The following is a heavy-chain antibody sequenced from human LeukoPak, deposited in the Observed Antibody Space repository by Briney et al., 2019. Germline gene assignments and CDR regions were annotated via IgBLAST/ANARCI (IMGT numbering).Heavy chain of an antibody. CDR3: AYLGLSSDWNDVPGPQIDY. D-gene: IGHD1-1*01. CDR1: AFTFTNYA. J-gene: IGHJ4*02. CDR2: ISGSGTVT. Sequence: GGSLRLSCTASAFTFTNYAMNWVRQAPGKGLEWVSTISGSGTVTYYADSVKGRFTISRDDSTVYLQMNSLRAEDTAFYYCAYLGLSSDWNDVPGPQIDYWGQGALVTVSS. V-gene: IGHV3-23*01.